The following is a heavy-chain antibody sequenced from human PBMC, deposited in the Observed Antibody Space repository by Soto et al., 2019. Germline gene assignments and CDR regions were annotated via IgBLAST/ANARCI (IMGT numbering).Heavy chain of an antibody. J-gene: IGHJ5*02. V-gene: IGHV3-23*01. CDR1: GFTFSTYA. CDR2: ISSTGGST. Sequence: GGSLRLSCAASGFTFSTYAMSWVRQAPEKGLEWVSTISSTGGSTYYADSVKGRFTISRDNSKNTLFLQVISLRAEDTAVYYCAKGGTVVHTWFDPWGQGTQVTVSS. CDR3: AKGGTVVHTWFDP. D-gene: IGHD2-2*01.